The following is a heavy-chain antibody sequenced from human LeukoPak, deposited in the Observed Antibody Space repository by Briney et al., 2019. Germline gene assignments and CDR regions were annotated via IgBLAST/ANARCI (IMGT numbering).Heavy chain of an antibody. V-gene: IGHV3-66*01. CDR3: ARDQRAAAGYNWFDP. CDR2: IYSGGGT. CDR1: GFTVSSNY. D-gene: IGHD6-13*01. J-gene: IGHJ5*02. Sequence: GGSLRLSCAASGFTVSSNYMNWVRQAPGKGLEWVSVIYSGGGTYYADSVKGRFTISRDNAKNSLYLQMNSLRAEDTAVYYCARDQRAAAGYNWFDPWGQGTLVTVSS.